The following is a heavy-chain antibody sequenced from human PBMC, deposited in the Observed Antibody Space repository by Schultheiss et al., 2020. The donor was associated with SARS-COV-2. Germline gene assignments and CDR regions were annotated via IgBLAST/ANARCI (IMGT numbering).Heavy chain of an antibody. D-gene: IGHD2-8*01. CDR1: GFTFSDYY. V-gene: IGHV3-11*04. CDR3: ARGRVSAIDYYYYMDV. J-gene: IGHJ6*03. CDR2: ISSSGSTI. Sequence: GGSLRLSCAASGFTFSDYYMSWIRQAPGKGLEWVSYISSSGSTIYYADSVKGRFTISRDNARNSLFLQMNSLRAEDTAVYYCARGRVSAIDYYYYMDVWGKGTTVTVSS.